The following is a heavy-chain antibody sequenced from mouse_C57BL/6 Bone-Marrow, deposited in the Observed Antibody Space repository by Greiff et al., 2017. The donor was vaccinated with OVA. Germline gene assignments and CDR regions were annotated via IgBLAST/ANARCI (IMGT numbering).Heavy chain of an antibody. D-gene: IGHD1-1*01. Sequence: VQLKESGGGLVQPGGSLKLSRAASGFTFSDYYMYWVRQTPEKRLEWVAYISNGGGSTYYPDTVKGRFTISRYNAKTTLYLHMVRLKSEDSSMYYCARHGDYSGTRGYFAVWGTGTTVTVSS. V-gene: IGHV5-12*01. CDR2: ISNGGGST. CDR3: ARHGDYSGTRGYFAV. CDR1: GFTFSDYY. J-gene: IGHJ1*03.